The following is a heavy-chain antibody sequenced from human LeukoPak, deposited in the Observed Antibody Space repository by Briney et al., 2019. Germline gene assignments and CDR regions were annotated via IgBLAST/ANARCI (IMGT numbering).Heavy chain of an antibody. CDR2: IHYSGST. CDR3: ARHVSRSGSSDNWFDP. Sequence: PSETLSVTCTVSGASITSYYWTWIRQPPGKGLEWIAYIHYSGSTNCNPSLKSRVTISVDMSKNQFSLKLSSVTAADTALFYCARHVSRSGSSDNWFDPWGQGTLVTVSS. J-gene: IGHJ5*02. D-gene: IGHD3-10*01. V-gene: IGHV4-59*08. CDR1: GASITSYY.